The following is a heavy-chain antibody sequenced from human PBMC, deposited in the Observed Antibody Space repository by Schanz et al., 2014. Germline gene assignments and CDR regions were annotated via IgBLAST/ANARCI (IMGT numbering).Heavy chain of an antibody. J-gene: IGHJ5*02. V-gene: IGHV1-69*04. Sequence: QVHLVQSGAEVKEPGSSVKVSCKPSGGTFVTFFFTWVRQAPGQGPQWMGRISPLLGVANYAQEFQGRLTITADTSTSTAYMELSRLRPDDTAIYYCVRAVGPAALHGYWFDPWGQGTLVTVAS. CDR2: ISPLLGVA. CDR3: VRAVGPAALHGYWFDP. D-gene: IGHD2-2*01. CDR1: GGTFVTFF.